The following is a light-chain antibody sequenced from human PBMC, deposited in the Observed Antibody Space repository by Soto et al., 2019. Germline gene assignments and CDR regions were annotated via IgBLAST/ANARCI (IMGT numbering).Light chain of an antibody. CDR1: QSFSTW. Sequence: DIQMTQSPSTLSASVGDRVTITCRASQSFSTWLAWYQQKPGKAPKLLIYKASSLESGVPSRFSGSGSGTEFTLTISSLQPDDFATYYCQQYTGYPWTFGQGTRVELQ. CDR2: KAS. CDR3: QQYTGYPWT. V-gene: IGKV1-5*03. J-gene: IGKJ1*01.